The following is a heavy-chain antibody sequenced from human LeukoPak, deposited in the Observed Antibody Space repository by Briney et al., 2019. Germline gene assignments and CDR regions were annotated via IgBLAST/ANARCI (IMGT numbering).Heavy chain of an antibody. CDR1: GFTFSSYA. CDR3: ARSLDAFDI. Sequence: GESLRLSCAASGFTFSSYAMSWVRQAPGKGLEWVAVISYDGSNKYYADSVKGRFTISRDNSKNTLYLQMNSLRAEDTAVYYCARSLDAFDIWGQGTMVTVSS. CDR2: ISYDGSNK. J-gene: IGHJ3*02. V-gene: IGHV3-30-3*01.